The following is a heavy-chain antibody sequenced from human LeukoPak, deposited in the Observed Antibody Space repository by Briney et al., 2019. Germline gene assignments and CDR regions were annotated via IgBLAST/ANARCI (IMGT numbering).Heavy chain of an antibody. Sequence: SETLSLTCADYGGSFSGYYWSWIRQPAGKGLEWIGRIYTSGSTNYNPSPKSRVTISVDTSKNQFSLKLNSVTAADTAVYYCARDQKGPFDYWGQGTLVTVSS. CDR3: ARDQKGPFDY. CDR2: IYTSGST. V-gene: IGHV4-4*07. J-gene: IGHJ4*02. CDR1: GGSFSGYY.